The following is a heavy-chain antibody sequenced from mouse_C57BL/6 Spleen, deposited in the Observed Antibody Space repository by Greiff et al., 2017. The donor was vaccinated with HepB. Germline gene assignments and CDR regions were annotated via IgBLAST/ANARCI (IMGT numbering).Heavy chain of an antibody. CDR1: GYTFTGYW. Sequence: VQLQQSGAELMKPGASVKLSCKATGYTFTGYWIEWVKQRPGHGLEWIGEILPGSGSTNYNEKFKGKATFTADTSSNTAYMQLSSLTTEDSAICYCAREGKPAQATPYYFDYWGQGTTLTVSS. J-gene: IGHJ2*01. V-gene: IGHV1-9*01. CDR3: AREGKPAQATPYYFDY. CDR2: ILPGSGST. D-gene: IGHD3-2*02.